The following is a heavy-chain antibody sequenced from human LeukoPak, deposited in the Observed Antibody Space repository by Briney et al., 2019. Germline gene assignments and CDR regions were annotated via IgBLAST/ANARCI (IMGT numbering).Heavy chain of an antibody. Sequence: ASVKVSCMASGYTFTSYGIIWVRQAPGQELEWMGWISAYNGNTNYAQKLQGRVTMTTDTSTSTAYMELRSLSSDDTAVYYCARVTAVPTIAAAGTSYYYGMDVWGQVTTVTVSS. CDR1: GYTFTSYG. CDR3: ARVTAVPTIAAAGTSYYYGMDV. CDR2: ISAYNGNT. D-gene: IGHD6-13*01. V-gene: IGHV1-18*01. J-gene: IGHJ6*02.